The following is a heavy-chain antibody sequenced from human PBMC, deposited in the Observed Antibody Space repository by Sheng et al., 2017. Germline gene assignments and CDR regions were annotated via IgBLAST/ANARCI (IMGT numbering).Heavy chain of an antibody. J-gene: IGHJ6*02. CDR2: IYHSGST. D-gene: IGHD6-19*01. Sequence: QVQLQESGPGLVKPSETLSLTCAVSGYSISSGYYWGWIRQPPGKGLEWIGSIYHSGSTYYNPSLKSRVTISVDTSKNQFSLKLSSVTAADTAVYYCAREPIAVAGSYYYYYGMDVWGQGTTVTVSS. V-gene: IGHV4-38-2*02. CDR3: AREPIAVAGSYYYYYGMDV. CDR1: GYSISSGYY.